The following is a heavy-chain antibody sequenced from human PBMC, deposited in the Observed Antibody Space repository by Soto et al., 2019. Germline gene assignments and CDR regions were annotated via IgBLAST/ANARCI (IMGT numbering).Heavy chain of an antibody. V-gene: IGHV1-24*01. D-gene: IGHD2-15*01. CDR3: ATAQIVVVVAATPTFDE. J-gene: IGHJ4*02. CDR2: FDPEDGET. CDR1: GYTLTELS. Sequence: ASVKVSCKVSGYTLTELSMHWVRQAPGKGLEWMGGFDPEDGETIYAQKFQGRVTMTEDTSTDTAYMELSSLRSEDTAVYYCATAQIVVVVAATPTFDEWGQGTLVTVSS.